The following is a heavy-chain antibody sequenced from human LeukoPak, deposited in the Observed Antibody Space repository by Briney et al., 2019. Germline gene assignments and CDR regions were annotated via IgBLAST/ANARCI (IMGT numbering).Heavy chain of an antibody. CDR1: GFTVSSNY. D-gene: IGHD3-16*01. Sequence: KPGGSLRLSCAASGFTVSSNYMSWVRQAPGKGLEWVSVIYSGGSTYYADSVKGRFTISRDNSKNTLYLQMNSLRAEDTAVYYCARGPTVYTHYYYYGMDVWGQGSTVTVSS. V-gene: IGHV3-66*01. J-gene: IGHJ6*02. CDR3: ARGPTVYTHYYYYGMDV. CDR2: IYSGGST.